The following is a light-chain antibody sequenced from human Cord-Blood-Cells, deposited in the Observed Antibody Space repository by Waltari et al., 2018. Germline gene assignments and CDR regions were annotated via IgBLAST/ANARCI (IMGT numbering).Light chain of an antibody. CDR2: EVS. V-gene: IGLV2-18*02. CDR3: SSYTSSSTLV. Sequence: QSALTQPPSVSGSPGQSVTISCTGTSSDVGSYNRVSWYQQPPGTAPKLMIYEVSNRPAGVPDRCSGSKSGNTASLTISGLQDEDEADYYCSSYTSSSTLVFGGGTKLPVL. CDR1: SSDVGSYNR. J-gene: IGLJ2*01.